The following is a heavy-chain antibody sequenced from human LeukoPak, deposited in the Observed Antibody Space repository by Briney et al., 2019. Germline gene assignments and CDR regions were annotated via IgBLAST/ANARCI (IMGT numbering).Heavy chain of an antibody. CDR1: GYSFTSYG. D-gene: IGHD3-10*01. J-gene: IGHJ4*02. CDR3: ARSVVGFGELLLSYFDY. CDR2: ISAYNGNT. Sequence: GESLKISCKGSGYSFTSYGISWVRQAPGQGLEWMGWISAYNGNTNYAQKLQGRVTMTTDTSTSTAYMELRSLRSDDTAVYYCARSVVGFGELLLSYFDYWGQGTLVTVSS. V-gene: IGHV1-18*01.